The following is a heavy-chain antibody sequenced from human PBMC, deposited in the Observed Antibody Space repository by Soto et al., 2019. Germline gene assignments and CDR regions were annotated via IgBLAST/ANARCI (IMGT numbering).Heavy chain of an antibody. CDR2: IYSGGST. CDR3: ARVSAYDYELAY. J-gene: IGHJ4*02. D-gene: IGHD5-12*01. CDR1: GFTVSSNY. Sequence: EVQLVESGGGLVQPGGSLRLSCAASGFTVSSNYMSWVRQAPGKGLDWVSLIYSGGSTYYADSVKGRFTISRDISKNTLYLQMNSLRAEDTAVYYCARVSAYDYELAYWGQGTLVTVSS. V-gene: IGHV3-66*01.